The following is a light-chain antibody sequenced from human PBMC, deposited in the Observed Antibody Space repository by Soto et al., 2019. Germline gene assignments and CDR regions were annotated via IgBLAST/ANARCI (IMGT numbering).Light chain of an antibody. CDR2: AAS. Sequence: DIPMTQSPSSLSASVGDRVTITCRASQSISSYLNWYQQKPGKVPKLLIYAASSLQSGVPSRFSGSGSGTDFTLTISSLQPEDFATYYCQQSYSTPFTFGPGTKVDIK. J-gene: IGKJ3*01. CDR1: QSISSY. CDR3: QQSYSTPFT. V-gene: IGKV1-39*01.